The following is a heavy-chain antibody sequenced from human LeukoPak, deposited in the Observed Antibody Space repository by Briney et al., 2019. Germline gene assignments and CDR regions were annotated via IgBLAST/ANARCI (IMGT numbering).Heavy chain of an antibody. V-gene: IGHV3-73*01. CDR3: TSTTVTTAYYYYMDV. J-gene: IGHJ6*03. Sequence: GGSLRLSCAASGFTVSGTAMHWVRQASGKGLEWVGRIRSKANSYATAYAASVKGRFTISRDDSKNTAYLQMNSLKTEDTAVYYCTSTTVTTAYYYYMDVWGKGTTVTVSS. D-gene: IGHD4-17*01. CDR2: IRSKANSYAT. CDR1: GFTVSGTA.